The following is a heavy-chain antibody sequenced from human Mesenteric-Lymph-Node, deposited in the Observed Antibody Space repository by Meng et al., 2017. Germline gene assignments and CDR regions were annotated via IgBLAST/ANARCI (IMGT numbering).Heavy chain of an antibody. J-gene: IGHJ4*02. CDR2: INPHTGGI. CDR3: AKIGSNHQFDL. D-gene: IGHD4-11*01. V-gene: IGHV1-2*06. Sequence: QVQLVQSAAEVQKPGASVTFSCKASGYTLTVYYMHWVRQAPGQGLEWMGRINPHTGGINYAQEFQGRVAMTRDTSISTAYMELSRLRTDDTAVYYCAKIGSNHQFDLWGQGTLVTVSS. CDR1: GYTLTVYY.